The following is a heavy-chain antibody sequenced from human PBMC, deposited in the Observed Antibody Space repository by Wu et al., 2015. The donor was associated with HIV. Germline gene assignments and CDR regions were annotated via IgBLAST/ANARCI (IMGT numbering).Heavy chain of an antibody. J-gene: IGHJ3*02. CDR2: INPSGDKA. CDR3: ARDPFSGYYSHDAFDI. Sequence: QVQLVQSGAEVKKPGASVKISCKTSGYIFSNYYMHWLRQAPGQGLEWMGIINPSGDKANYAQDFQGRVIMTRDSSTSTAYMELSSLRSEDTAVYYCARDPFSGYYSHDAFDIWGQGTMVTVSS. CDR1: GYIFSNYY. V-gene: IGHV1-46*01. D-gene: IGHD3-22*01.